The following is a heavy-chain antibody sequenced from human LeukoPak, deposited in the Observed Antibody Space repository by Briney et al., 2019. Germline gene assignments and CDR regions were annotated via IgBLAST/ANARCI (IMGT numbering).Heavy chain of an antibody. Sequence: ASVKVSCKASGYTFTSYDSNWVRQATGQGLEWMGWMNPNSGSTGYAQKFQGRVTITRNTSISTAYMELSGLRSEDTAVYYCARGRSTGYPYYFEYWGQGTLVTVSS. J-gene: IGHJ4*02. V-gene: IGHV1-8*03. CDR2: MNPNSGST. D-gene: IGHD5-12*01. CDR3: ARGRSTGYPYYFEY. CDR1: GYTFTSYD.